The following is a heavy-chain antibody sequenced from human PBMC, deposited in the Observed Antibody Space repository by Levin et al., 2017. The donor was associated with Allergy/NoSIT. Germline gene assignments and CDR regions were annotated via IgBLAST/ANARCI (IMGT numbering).Heavy chain of an antibody. CDR2: IYYSGST. J-gene: IGHJ4*02. CDR3: ARGFDGAVIPYLFDY. V-gene: IGHV4-31*03. D-gene: IGHD3-22*01. CDR1: GGSISSGGYY. Sequence: PSETLSLTCTVSGGSISSGGYYWSWIRQHPGKGLEWIGYIYYSGSTYYNPSLKSRVTISVDTSKNQFSLKLSSVTAADTAVYYCARGFDGAVIPYLFDYWGQGTLVTVSS.